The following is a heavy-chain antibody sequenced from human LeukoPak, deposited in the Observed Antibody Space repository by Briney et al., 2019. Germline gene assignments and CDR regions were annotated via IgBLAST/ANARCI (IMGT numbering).Heavy chain of an antibody. D-gene: IGHD6-19*01. CDR3: ARDIRAAAGGYSSGCGY. CDR1: GYTFTGYY. CDR2: INPNSGGT. J-gene: IGHJ4*02. Sequence: GASVKVSCKASGYTFTGYYMHWVRQAPGQGLEWMGWINPNSGGTNYAQKFQGRVTMTRDTSISTAYMELSRLRSDDTAVYYCARDIRAAAGGYSSGCGYWGQGTLVTVSS. V-gene: IGHV1-2*02.